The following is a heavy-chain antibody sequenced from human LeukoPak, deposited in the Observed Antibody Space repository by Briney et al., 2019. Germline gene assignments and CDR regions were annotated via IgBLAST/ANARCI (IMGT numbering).Heavy chain of an antibody. J-gene: IGHJ4*02. D-gene: IGHD6-19*01. V-gene: IGHV4-39*01. CDR1: GGSISSSSYY. CDR2: IYDSGST. CDR3: TSSLAVAGTSQIDY. Sequence: SETLSLTCTVSGGSISSSSYYWGWIRQPPGKGLEWIGSIYDSGSTYYNPSLKSRLTISVDTSKNQFSLKLSSVTAADTAVYYCTSSLAVAGTSQIDYWGQGTLVTVSS.